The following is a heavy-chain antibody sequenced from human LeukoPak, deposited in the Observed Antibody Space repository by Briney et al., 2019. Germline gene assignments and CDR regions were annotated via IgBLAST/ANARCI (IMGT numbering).Heavy chain of an antibody. J-gene: IGHJ4*02. CDR1: GFTFSSYG. CDR3: ARAPPVYNWNDQEYYFDY. V-gene: IGHV3-30*02. D-gene: IGHD1-1*01. Sequence: GGSLRLSCAASGFTFSSYGMHWVRQAPGKGLEWVAFIRYDGSNKYYADSVKGRFTISRDNSKNTLYLQMNSLRAEDTAVYYCARAPPVYNWNDQEYYFDYWGQGTLVTVSS. CDR2: IRYDGSNK.